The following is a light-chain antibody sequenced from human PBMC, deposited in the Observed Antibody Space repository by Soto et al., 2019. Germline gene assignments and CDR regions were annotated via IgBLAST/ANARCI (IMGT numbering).Light chain of an antibody. CDR3: HHYDHLPPLS. CDR2: DAS. J-gene: IGKJ4*01. Sequence: DIQMTQSPSSLSASVGDRVTITCQASQDIRNYLNWYQQKPGKAPNLLIYDASNLRAGVPSGFRGRGSGTELNFTISSRQPEDSETYYCHHYDHLPPLSFGGGTKVEIK. CDR1: QDIRNY. V-gene: IGKV1-33*01.